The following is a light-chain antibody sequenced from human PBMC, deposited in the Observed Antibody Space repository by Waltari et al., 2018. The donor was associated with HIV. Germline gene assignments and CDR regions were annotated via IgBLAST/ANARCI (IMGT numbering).Light chain of an antibody. CDR3: NSYTTSSTLHVV. Sequence: QSALTQPASVSGSPGQSITISCTGTSRDVGGYNYVSCYQHHPGKAPTLMIYDVSNRPSGVSNRFSGSKSGNTASLTISGLQAEDEADYYCNSYTTSSTLHVVFGGGTKLTVL. CDR1: SRDVGGYNY. CDR2: DVS. J-gene: IGLJ2*01. V-gene: IGLV2-14*03.